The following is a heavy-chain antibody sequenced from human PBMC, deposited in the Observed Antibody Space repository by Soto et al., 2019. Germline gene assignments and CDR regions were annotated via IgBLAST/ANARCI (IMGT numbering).Heavy chain of an antibody. J-gene: IGHJ4*02. V-gene: IGHV3-7*01. CDR2: INQNGGAM. CDR1: GFTFSNYW. CDR3: ARVWNDGRFDY. D-gene: IGHD1-1*01. Sequence: GGSLRLSCAASGFTFSNYWMTWVRQAPGKGLEWVASINQNGGAMHYVDSAKGRFTVSRDNAKNSLYLQVNSLRAEDTAVFYCARVWNDGRFDYWGQGTLVTVSS.